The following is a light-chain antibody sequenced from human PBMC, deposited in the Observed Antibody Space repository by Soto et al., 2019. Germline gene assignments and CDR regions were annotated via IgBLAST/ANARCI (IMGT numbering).Light chain of an antibody. CDR1: QSVSSTY. Sequence: EIVLTQSPGTLSLSPGERATLSCRASQSVSSTYLAWYQQKPGQAPRLLIYGASSRATGVPDRFSGSGSGTDFTLTISRLEPEDFVVYYCQHYGSSPMTFGQGTKVEIK. V-gene: IGKV3-20*01. CDR2: GAS. CDR3: QHYGSSPMT. J-gene: IGKJ1*01.